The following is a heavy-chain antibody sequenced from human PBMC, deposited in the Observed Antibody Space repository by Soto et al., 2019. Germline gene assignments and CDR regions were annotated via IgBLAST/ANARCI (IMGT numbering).Heavy chain of an antibody. D-gene: IGHD2-15*01. J-gene: IGHJ5*02. CDR2: ISSSSAYI. V-gene: IGHV3-21*01. Sequence: EEHLAESGGGLVKPGGSLRLSCAASGFTFSSYSMNWVRQAPGKGLEWVSSISSSSAYIYYAGSVKGRFTISKDNAKNSLSLQISSLRAEDTAVYYCARSGYRITNDLWGHGTLVTVSS. CDR1: GFTFSSYS. CDR3: ARSGYRITNDL.